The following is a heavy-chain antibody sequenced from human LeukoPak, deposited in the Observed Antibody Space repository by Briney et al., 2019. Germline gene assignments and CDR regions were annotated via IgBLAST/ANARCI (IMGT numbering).Heavy chain of an antibody. D-gene: IGHD5-24*01. Sequence: GESLKISCKGSGYSFTSYWTGWVRQTPGKGLEWMGIIYPDDSDTRYSPSFQGQVTISADKSISTAYLQWSSLKASDIAMYYCARGRDGYNYFDAFDIWGQGTMVTVSS. V-gene: IGHV5-51*01. CDR2: IYPDDSDT. CDR3: ARGRDGYNYFDAFDI. CDR1: GYSFTSYW. J-gene: IGHJ3*02.